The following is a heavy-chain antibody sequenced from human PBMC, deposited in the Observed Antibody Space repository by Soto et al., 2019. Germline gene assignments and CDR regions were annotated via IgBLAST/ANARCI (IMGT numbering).Heavy chain of an antibody. CDR1: GGSISSYY. Sequence: SETLSLTCTVPGGSISSYYCSWIRQPPGKGLEWIGYIYYSGSTNYNPSLKSRVTISVDTSKNQFSLKLSSVTAADTAVYYCFFFLIIRGPPTFTSFPTRPSSDL. D-gene: IGHD3-3*01. CDR3: FFFLIIRGPPTFTSFPTRPSSDL. CDR2: IYYSGST. V-gene: IGHV4-59*08. J-gene: IGHJ2*01.